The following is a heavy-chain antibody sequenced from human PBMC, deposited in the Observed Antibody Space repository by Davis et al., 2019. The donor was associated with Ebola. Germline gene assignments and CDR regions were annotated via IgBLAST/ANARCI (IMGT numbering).Heavy chain of an antibody. V-gene: IGHV1-69*13. CDR3: ATSHDYAGWFDP. CDR2: IIPIFGTA. D-gene: IGHD4-17*01. Sequence: SVKVSCKASGGTFSSYAISWVRQAPGQGLEWMGGIIPIFGTANYAQKFQGRVTITADESTSTAYMELSSLRSEDTAVYYCATSHDYAGWFDPWGQGTLVTVSS. CDR1: GGTFSSYA. J-gene: IGHJ5*02.